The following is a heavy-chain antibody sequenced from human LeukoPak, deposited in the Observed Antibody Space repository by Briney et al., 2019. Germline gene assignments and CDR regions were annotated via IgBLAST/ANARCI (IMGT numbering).Heavy chain of an antibody. V-gene: IGHV4-59*12. CDR2: IYYSGST. CDR1: GGSFSGYY. J-gene: IGHJ6*03. Sequence: PSETLSLTCAVYGGSFSGYYWSWIRQPPGKGLEWIGYIYYSGSTNYNPSLKSRVTISVDTSKNQFSLKLSSVTAADTAVYYCSRGRGDIVVVPAAMQNYYYYYYMDVWGKGTTVTVSS. D-gene: IGHD2-2*01. CDR3: SRGRGDIVVVPAAMQNYYYYYYMDV.